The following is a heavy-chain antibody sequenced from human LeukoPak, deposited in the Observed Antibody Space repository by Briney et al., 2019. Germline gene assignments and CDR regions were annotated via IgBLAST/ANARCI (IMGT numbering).Heavy chain of an antibody. V-gene: IGHV4-34*01. CDR1: GGSFSGYY. CDR3: AGFSTVTTFDY. D-gene: IGHD4-17*01. Sequence: PSETLSLTCAVYGGSFSGYYWSWIRQPPGKGLEWIGEINHSGSTNYNPSLKSRATISVDTSENQFSLKLSSVTAADTAVYYCAGFSTVTTFDYWGQGTLVTVSS. J-gene: IGHJ4*02. CDR2: INHSGST.